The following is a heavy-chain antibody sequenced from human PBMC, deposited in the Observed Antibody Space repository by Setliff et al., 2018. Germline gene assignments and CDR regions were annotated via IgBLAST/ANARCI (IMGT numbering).Heavy chain of an antibody. CDR3: ARGKMDVVAAGGKYCAMDV. CDR2: IIPMFRSG. CDR1: GGTFSNYA. V-gene: IGHV1-69*13. D-gene: IGHD6-13*01. J-gene: IGHJ6*02. Sequence: SVKVSCKASGGTFSNYAISWVRQAPGQGLEWMGGIIPMFRSGNYAQRFQGRVTITADESTSTVYMELTSLRAEDTAVYYCARGKMDVVAAGGKYCAMDVWGQGTAVTSP.